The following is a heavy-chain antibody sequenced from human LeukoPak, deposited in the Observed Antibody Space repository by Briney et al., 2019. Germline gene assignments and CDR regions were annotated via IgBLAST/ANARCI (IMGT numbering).Heavy chain of an antibody. Sequence: GASVKVSCKASGYTFTGYYIHWVRQAPGQGLEWMGWINPNSGGTNYAQKFQGRVTMTRDTSISTAYMELSRLRSDDTAVYYCARDLYCSSTSCYHGFDYWGQGTLVTVSS. CDR3: ARDLYCSSTSCYHGFDY. CDR1: GYTFTGYY. J-gene: IGHJ4*02. D-gene: IGHD2-2*01. CDR2: INPNSGGT. V-gene: IGHV1-2*02.